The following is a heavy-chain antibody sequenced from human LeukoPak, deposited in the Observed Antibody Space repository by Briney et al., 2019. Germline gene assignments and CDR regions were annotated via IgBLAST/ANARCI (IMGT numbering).Heavy chain of an antibody. D-gene: IGHD6-6*01. Sequence: SQTLSLTCTVSGGSVSSGGYYWSWIRQHPGKGLEWIGYIYYSGNTYYNPSLKSRVTISVDTSKNQFSLKLSSVTAADTAVYYCARDRDRGIAARQVDYWGQGTLVTVSS. CDR3: ARDRDRGIAARQVDY. J-gene: IGHJ4*02. CDR2: IYYSGNT. V-gene: IGHV4-31*03. CDR1: GGSVSSGGYY.